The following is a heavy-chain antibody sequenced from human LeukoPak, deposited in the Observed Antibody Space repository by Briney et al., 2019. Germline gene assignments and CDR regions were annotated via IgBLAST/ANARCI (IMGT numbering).Heavy chain of an antibody. V-gene: IGHV3-23*01. CDR2: ISHSGGTK. Sequence: PGGSLRLSCAASGFTFSSYAMSWVGQAPGKGAEGVSAISHSGGTKYYADSVKGRVTISRENAKNSLYLQMNSLRVEDTAVYYCAKVAKYYYGSETYYFFEQWGQGTPVTASS. CDR3: AKVAKYYYGSETYYFFEQ. J-gene: IGHJ4*02. CDR1: GFTFSSYA. D-gene: IGHD3-10*01.